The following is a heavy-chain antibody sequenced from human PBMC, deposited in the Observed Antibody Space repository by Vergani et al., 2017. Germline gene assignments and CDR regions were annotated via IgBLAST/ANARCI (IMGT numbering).Heavy chain of an antibody. CDR3: ARGPAARGYFDY. CDR2: IYHSGST. CDR1: GYSISSGYY. V-gene: IGHV4-38-2*01. J-gene: IGHJ4*02. Sequence: QVQLQESGPGLVKPSETLSLTCAVSGYSISSGYYWGWIRQPPGKGLEWIGSIYHSGSTYYNPSLKSRVTISVDTSKNQFSLKLSSVTAADTAVYYCARGPAARGYFDYWGQGTLVTVSS. D-gene: IGHD6-13*01.